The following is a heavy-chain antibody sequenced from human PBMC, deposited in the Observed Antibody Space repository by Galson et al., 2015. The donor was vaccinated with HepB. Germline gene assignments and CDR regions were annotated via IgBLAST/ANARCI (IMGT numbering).Heavy chain of an antibody. J-gene: IGHJ4*02. D-gene: IGHD3-22*01. CDR3: ARDYVYYDRRELGY. Sequence: SLRLSCAASGFTFSTYSMNWVRQAPGKGLEWVSFISSGGGTIHYADSVKGRFTIPRDNAKNSLYLQMNSLRAEDTAVYYCARDYVYYDRRELGYWGQGTLVTVSS. CDR2: ISSGGGTI. CDR1: GFTFSTYS. V-gene: IGHV3-48*01.